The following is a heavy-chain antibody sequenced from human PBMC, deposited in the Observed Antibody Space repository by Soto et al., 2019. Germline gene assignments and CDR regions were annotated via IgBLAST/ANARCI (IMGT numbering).Heavy chain of an antibody. V-gene: IGHV4-39*01. J-gene: IGHJ6*02. D-gene: IGHD3-22*01. CDR1: IGSSSSTSYY. CDR3: ARQGRNTKIVLVKHYAADF. CDR2: IYYDGTT. Sequence: SETLSLTCTVSIGSSSSTSYYWAWILQPPGKGLEWIGAIYYDGTTYYTESLKSRVSISVDTSKNQFSLKVNSVTAADTAVYFCARQGRNTKIVLVKHYAADFWGQGTAGTVSS.